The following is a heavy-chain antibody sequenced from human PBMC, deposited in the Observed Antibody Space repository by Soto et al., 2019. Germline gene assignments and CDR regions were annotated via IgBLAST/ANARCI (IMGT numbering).Heavy chain of an antibody. D-gene: IGHD3-10*01. CDR2: IYYSGST. Sequence: SETLSLTCTVSGGSISSGDYYWSWIRQPPGKGLEWIGYIYYSGSTYYNPSLKSRVTISVDTSKDQFSLKLSSVTAADTAVYYCARVGWFGESSSVDWFDPWAREPWSPSPQ. CDR3: ARVGWFGESSSVDWFDP. J-gene: IGHJ5*02. V-gene: IGHV4-30-4*01. CDR1: GGSISSGDYY.